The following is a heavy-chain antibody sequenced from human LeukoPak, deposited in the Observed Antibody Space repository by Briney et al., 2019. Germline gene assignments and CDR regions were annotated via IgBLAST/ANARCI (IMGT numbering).Heavy chain of an antibody. V-gene: IGHV4-34*01. Sequence: SETLSLTCAVYGGSFSGYYWSWIRQPPKKGLEWIGEINHSGSTNYNPSLKSRVTISVDTSKNQFSLKLSSVTAADTAVYYCARLFYGDYYFDYWGQGTLVTVSS. CDR1: GGSFSGYY. CDR2: INHSGST. J-gene: IGHJ4*02. D-gene: IGHD4-17*01. CDR3: ARLFYGDYYFDY.